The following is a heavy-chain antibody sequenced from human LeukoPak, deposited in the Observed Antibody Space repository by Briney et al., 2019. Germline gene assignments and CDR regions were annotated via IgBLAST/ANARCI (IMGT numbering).Heavy chain of an antibody. Sequence: GGSLRLSCAASGFTLSSYGMHWVRQAPGKGLEWVAVISYDGSNKYYADSVKGRFTISRDNSKNTLYLQMNSLRAEDTAVYYCAKDPPMPTIWGQGTLVTVSS. V-gene: IGHV3-30*18. CDR2: ISYDGSNK. J-gene: IGHJ4*02. D-gene: IGHD2-2*01. CDR1: GFTLSSYG. CDR3: AKDPPMPTI.